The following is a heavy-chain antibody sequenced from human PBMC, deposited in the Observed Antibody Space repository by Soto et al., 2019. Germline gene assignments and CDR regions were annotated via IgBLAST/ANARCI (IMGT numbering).Heavy chain of an antibody. CDR2: VYYTGST. Sequence: SETLSLTCTVSGDSISTFYWGWMRQSPGKELEWIGYVYYTGSTNYNPSLKSRVTISVDRSKNQFSLKLTSANAADTAVYYCARARTVRNYADDSSDYFYFFLFWGQGTQVTVS. V-gene: IGHV4-59*01. CDR1: GDSISTFY. D-gene: IGHD3-22*01. CDR3: ARARTVRNYADDSSDYFYFFLF. J-gene: IGHJ4*02.